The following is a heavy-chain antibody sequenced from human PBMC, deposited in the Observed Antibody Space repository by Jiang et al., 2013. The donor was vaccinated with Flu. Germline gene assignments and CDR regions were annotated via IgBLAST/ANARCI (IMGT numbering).Heavy chain of an antibody. CDR2: IYYMGAP. J-gene: IGHJ4*02. Sequence: GKGLEWIGSIYYMGAPTTTRPSKSRVTISVDTSKNQFSLKLSSVTAADTAVYYCASPNYYDSSGYYGLWGQGTLVTVSS. D-gene: IGHD3-22*01. CDR3: ASPNYYDSSGYYGL. V-gene: IGHV4-39*01.